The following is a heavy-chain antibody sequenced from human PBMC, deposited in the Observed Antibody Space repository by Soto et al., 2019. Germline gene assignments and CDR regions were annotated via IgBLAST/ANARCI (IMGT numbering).Heavy chain of an antibody. CDR1: GFTFGTYW. J-gene: IGHJ4*02. CDR2: IKPDGSER. CDR3: ATDLNWEHY. Sequence: EVQLAESGGGLVQPGGSLRLSCEASGFTFGTYWMTWVRQPPGKGLECVADIKPDGSERYYVDSVKGRFTISRDNAKNSLYLHMNSLRAEDTAVYYCATDLNWEHYWGQGTLVTVSS. D-gene: IGHD7-27*01. V-gene: IGHV3-7*04.